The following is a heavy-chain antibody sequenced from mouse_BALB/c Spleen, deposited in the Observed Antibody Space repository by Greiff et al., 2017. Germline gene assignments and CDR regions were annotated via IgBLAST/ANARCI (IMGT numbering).Heavy chain of an antibody. CDR1: GFTFSSYA. V-gene: IGHV5-9-3*01. CDR2: ISSGGSYT. CDR3: ARHLTTVVARDWYFDV. J-gene: IGHJ1*01. Sequence: EVKLVESGGGLVKPGGSLKLSCAASGFTFSSYAMSWVRQTPEKRLEWVATISSGGSYTYYPDSVKGRFTISRDNAKNTLYLQMSSLRSEDTAMYYCARHLTTVVARDWYFDVWGAGTTVTVSS. D-gene: IGHD1-1*01.